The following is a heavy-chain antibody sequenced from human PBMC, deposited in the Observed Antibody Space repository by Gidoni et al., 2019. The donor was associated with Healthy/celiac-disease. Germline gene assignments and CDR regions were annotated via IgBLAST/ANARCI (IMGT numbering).Heavy chain of an antibody. J-gene: IGHJ3*02. CDR1: GGSISSSSYY. CDR3: ARWRGYYYGSGSPHGKDAFDI. D-gene: IGHD3-10*01. CDR2: IYYSGST. V-gene: IGHV4-39*01. Sequence: QLQLQESGPGLVKPSEPLSLTCTVSGGSISSSSYYWGWFRQPQGKGLEWIGRIYYSGSTYYNPSLKSRVTISVDTSKNQCSLKLSSVTAADTAVYYCARWRGYYYGSGSPHGKDAFDIWGQGTMVTVSS.